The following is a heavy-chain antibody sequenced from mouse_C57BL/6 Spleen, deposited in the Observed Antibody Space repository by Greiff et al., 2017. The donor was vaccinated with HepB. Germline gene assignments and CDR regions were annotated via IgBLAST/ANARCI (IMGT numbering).Heavy chain of an antibody. CDR2: IDPSDSYT. Sequence: QVQLQQPGAELVMPGASVKLSCKASGYTFPSYWMHWVKQRPVQGLEWIGEIDPSDSYTNYNQKFRGKSTLIVNKSSITAYMQLSSLTSEDSAVYYCARGGDGDYEFDYWGQGTTRTVSS. CDR3: ARGGDGDYEFDY. V-gene: IGHV1-69*01. D-gene: IGHD2-13*01. CDR1: GYTFPSYW. J-gene: IGHJ2*01.